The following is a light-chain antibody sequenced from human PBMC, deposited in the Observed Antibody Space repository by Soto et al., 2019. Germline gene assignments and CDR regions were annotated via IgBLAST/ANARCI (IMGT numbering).Light chain of an antibody. CDR2: AAS. Sequence: EIVLTQSPGTLSLSPGERATLSCRASQSLSSNYLAWYQQKPGQAPRLLIYAASSRASGIPDRFSGSGSGTDFTFTISRLEPEDSATYFCQQSYSTPMYTFGQGTKLEIK. CDR1: QSLSSNY. V-gene: IGKV3-20*01. CDR3: QQSYSTPMYT. J-gene: IGKJ2*01.